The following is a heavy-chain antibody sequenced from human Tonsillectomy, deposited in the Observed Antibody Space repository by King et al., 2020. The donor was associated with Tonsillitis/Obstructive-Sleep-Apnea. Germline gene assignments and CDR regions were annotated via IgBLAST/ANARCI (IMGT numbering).Heavy chain of an antibody. CDR2: ISWNSGSI. Sequence: QLVQSGGGLVQPGRSLRLSCAASGFTFDDYAMHWVRQAPGKGLEWVSGISWNSGSIGYADSVTGRFTISRDNAKNSLYLQMNSLRAEDTALYYCAKAYYYDSSGYSIFDYWGQGTLVTVSS. V-gene: IGHV3-9*01. D-gene: IGHD3-22*01. CDR1: GFTFDDYA. CDR3: AKAYYYDSSGYSIFDY. J-gene: IGHJ4*02.